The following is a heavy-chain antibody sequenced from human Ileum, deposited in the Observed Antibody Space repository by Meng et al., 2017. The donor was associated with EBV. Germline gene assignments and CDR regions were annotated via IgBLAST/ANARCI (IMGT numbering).Heavy chain of an antibody. CDR1: GGSMSSTNW. J-gene: IGHJ4*02. Sequence: VEPRGSGPGLVKPSGTVSLTCAVSGGSMSSTNWWSWVRQPPGKGLEWIGEIYHSGSTNYNPSLKSRVSISVDKSKNQFSLKLSSVTAADTAVYYCARADKVRFDYWGQGTLVTVSS. CDR3: ARADKVRFDY. V-gene: IGHV4-4*02. CDR2: IYHSGST.